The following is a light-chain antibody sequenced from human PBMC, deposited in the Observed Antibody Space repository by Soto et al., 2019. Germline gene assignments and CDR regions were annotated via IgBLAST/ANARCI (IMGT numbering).Light chain of an antibody. Sequence: DMRLTQSPSSLSASIGDRVTITCQASHDIATYLNWYQQRPGQAPKLLIYDASTVQSGVPSRFSGSGSGTEFTLTISSLQPDDSATYYCQHYSLYSPWTFGQGTKVEIK. CDR2: DAS. V-gene: IGKV1-5*01. CDR1: HDIATY. CDR3: QHYSLYSPWT. J-gene: IGKJ1*01.